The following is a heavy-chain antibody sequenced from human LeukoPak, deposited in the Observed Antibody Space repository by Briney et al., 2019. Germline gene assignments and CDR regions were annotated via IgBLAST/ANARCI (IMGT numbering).Heavy chain of an antibody. CDR1: GGTFSSYA. CDR2: IIPIFGTA. Sequence: SVKVSCKATGGTFSSYAISWVRQAPGQGLEWMGGIIPIFGTANYAQKFQGRVTITADESTSTAYMELSSLRSEDTAVYYCARDKRDPSYYYYGMDVWGKGTTVTVSS. CDR3: ARDKRDPSYYYYGMDV. J-gene: IGHJ6*04. V-gene: IGHV1-69*13.